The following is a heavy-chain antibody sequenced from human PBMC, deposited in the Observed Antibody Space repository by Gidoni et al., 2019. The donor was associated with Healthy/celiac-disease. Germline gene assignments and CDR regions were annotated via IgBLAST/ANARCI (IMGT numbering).Heavy chain of an antibody. D-gene: IGHD6-19*01. CDR2: IYHSGST. V-gene: IGHV4-38-2*02. CDR3: ARDRQQWLSIDY. Sequence: QVQLQESGPGLVKPSENLSLTCAVSGYSISSGYYWGWIRQPPGKGLEWIGSIYHSGSTYYNPSLKSRVTISVDTSKNQFSLKLSSVTAADTAVYYCARDRQQWLSIDYWGQGTLVTVSS. CDR1: GYSISSGYY. J-gene: IGHJ4*02.